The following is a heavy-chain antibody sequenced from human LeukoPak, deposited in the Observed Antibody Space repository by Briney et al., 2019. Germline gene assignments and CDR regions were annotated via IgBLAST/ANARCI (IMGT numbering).Heavy chain of an antibody. V-gene: IGHV3-33*01. Sequence: GGSLRLSCAASGFTFSSFGMHWVRQAPGKGLEWVAVKGRFTISRDNSKNTLYLQMNSLRAEDTAVYYCARPTYSGSYYWFDYWGQGTLVTVSS. CDR1: GFTFSSFG. J-gene: IGHJ4*02. D-gene: IGHD1-26*01. CDR3: ARPTYSGSYYWFDY.